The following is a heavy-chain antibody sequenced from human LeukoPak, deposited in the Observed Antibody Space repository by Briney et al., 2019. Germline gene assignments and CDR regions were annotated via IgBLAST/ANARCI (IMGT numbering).Heavy chain of an antibody. CDR1: GGSISSYY. CDR2: IYYSGST. CDR3: ARGHYYGSGSYYSDY. D-gene: IGHD3-10*01. Sequence: SETLSLTCTVSGGSISSYYWSWIRQPPGKGLEWIGYIYYSGSTNYNPSLKSRVTISVDKSKNQFSLKLSSVTAADTAVYYCARGHYYGSGSYYSDYWGQGTLVTVSS. V-gene: IGHV4-59*12. J-gene: IGHJ4*02.